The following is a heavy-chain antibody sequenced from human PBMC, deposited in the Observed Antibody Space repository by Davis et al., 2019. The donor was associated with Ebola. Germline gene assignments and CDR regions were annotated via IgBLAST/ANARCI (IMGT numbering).Heavy chain of an antibody. CDR3: ARGKGSGWSVWFGP. Sequence: SETLSLTCTVSGGSISSGGTYWSWVRQHPGKGLEWIGHIFYSGTTQYNPSLKSRLTMSLDPSKNQFSLKLSSVTAADSAVYFCARGKGSGWSVWFGPWGQGTLVPVSS. CDR2: IFYSGTT. CDR1: GGSISSGGTY. D-gene: IGHD6-19*01. V-gene: IGHV4-31*03. J-gene: IGHJ5*02.